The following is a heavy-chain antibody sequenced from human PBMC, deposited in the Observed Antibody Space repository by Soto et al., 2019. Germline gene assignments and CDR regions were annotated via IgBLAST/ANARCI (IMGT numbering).Heavy chain of an antibody. CDR1: GGSISSYY. CDR3: ARDRGLNYDFWSGYYGPYYYYGMDV. V-gene: IGHV4-59*12. CDR2: IYYSGST. J-gene: IGHJ6*02. Sequence: ASETLSLTCTVSGGSISSYYWSWIRQPPGKGLEWIGYIYYSGSTNYNPSLKSRVTISVDTSKNQFSLKLSSVTAADTAVYYCARDRGLNYDFWSGYYGPYYYYGMDVWGQGTTVTVSS. D-gene: IGHD3-3*01.